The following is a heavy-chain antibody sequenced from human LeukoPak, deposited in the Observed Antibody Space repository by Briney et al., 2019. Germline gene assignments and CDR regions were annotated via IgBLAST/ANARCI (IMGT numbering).Heavy chain of an antibody. V-gene: IGHV3-23*01. CDR1: GFTFSSYA. D-gene: IGHD2-15*01. CDR2: ISDSGGST. CDR3: AKGRGYCSDGNCYSGFDY. Sequence: GGSLRLACAASGFTFSSYAMSWVRQAPGQGLEWVSAISDSGGSTYYADSVKGRFTISRDNSKNTLYLQMNSLRVEDTAVYYCAKGRGYCSDGNCYSGFDYWGQGTLVTVSS. J-gene: IGHJ4*02.